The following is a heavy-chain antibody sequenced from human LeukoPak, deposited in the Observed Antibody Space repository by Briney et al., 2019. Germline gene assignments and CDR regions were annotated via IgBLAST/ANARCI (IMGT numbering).Heavy chain of an antibody. CDR3: AKVFSYYDSSGYYLDAFDI. CDR2: ISGSGGST. J-gene: IGHJ3*02. V-gene: IGHV3-23*01. D-gene: IGHD3-22*01. Sequence: PGGSLRLSCAASGFTFSSYAMSWVRQAPGKGLEWVAAISGSGGSTYYADSVKGRFTISRDNSKNTLYLQMNSLRAEDTAVYYCAKVFSYYDSSGYYLDAFDIWGQGTMVTVSS. CDR1: GFTFSSYA.